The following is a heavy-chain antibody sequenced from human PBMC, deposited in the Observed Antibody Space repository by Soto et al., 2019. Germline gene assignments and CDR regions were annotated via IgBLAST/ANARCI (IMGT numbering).Heavy chain of an antibody. V-gene: IGHV3-23*01. Sequence: EVQLLESGGGLVQPGGSLRLSCAASGFTFSSYAMSWVRQAPGKGLEWVSAISGSGGSTYYADSVKGRFTISRDNSKNPLYLPMNSLRAEDTAVYYCAKRGYYDSRGYYVDWGQGTLVTVSS. CDR3: AKRGYYDSRGYYVD. D-gene: IGHD3-22*01. CDR2: ISGSGGST. J-gene: IGHJ4*02. CDR1: GFTFSSYA.